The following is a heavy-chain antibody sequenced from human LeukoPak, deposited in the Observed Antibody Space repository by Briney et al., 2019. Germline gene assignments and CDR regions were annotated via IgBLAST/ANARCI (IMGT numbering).Heavy chain of an antibody. D-gene: IGHD2-2*01. Sequence: ASVKVSCKASGYTFTSYYMHWVRQAPGQGLEWMGWISAYNGNTNYAQKLQGRVTMTTDTSTSTAYMELRSLRSDDTAVYYCARQYCSSTSCSYWFDPWGQGTLVTVSS. V-gene: IGHV1-18*04. J-gene: IGHJ5*02. CDR1: GYTFTSYY. CDR2: ISAYNGNT. CDR3: ARQYCSSTSCSYWFDP.